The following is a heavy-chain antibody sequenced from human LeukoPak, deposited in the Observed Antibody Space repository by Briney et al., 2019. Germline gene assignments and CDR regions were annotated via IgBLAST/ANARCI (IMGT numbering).Heavy chain of an antibody. Sequence: SETLSLTCTVSNGSMTSDSYYWAWVRQPPGKGMEWIGTIFYSGKTYYSASLKSRVTVSLDTSKKNFSLRLSSVTAADTAVYYCARLWIVATWFDAWGQGALVTVSS. J-gene: IGHJ5*02. CDR2: IFYSGKT. D-gene: IGHD2-2*03. CDR1: NGSMTSDSYY. V-gene: IGHV4-39*02. CDR3: ARLWIVATWFDA.